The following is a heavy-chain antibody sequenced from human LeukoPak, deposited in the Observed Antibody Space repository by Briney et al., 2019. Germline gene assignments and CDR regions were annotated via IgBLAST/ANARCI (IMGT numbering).Heavy chain of an antibody. Sequence: GASVKVSCKASGYTFTDYYMHWVRQAPGQGLEWMGWINPNSGGTNYAQKFQGRVTMTRDTSISTAYMELSRLRSDDTAVYYCARDFDCGGDCSGLDYWGQGTLVTVSS. V-gene: IGHV1-2*02. CDR1: GYTFTDYY. CDR3: ARDFDCGGDCSGLDY. D-gene: IGHD2-21*01. J-gene: IGHJ4*02. CDR2: INPNSGGT.